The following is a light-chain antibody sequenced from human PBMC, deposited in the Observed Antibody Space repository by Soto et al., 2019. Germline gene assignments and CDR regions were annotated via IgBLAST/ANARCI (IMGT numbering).Light chain of an antibody. Sequence: QSALTQPPSASGSPGQSVTISCTGTSSDVGGYNYVSWYQQHPGKAPKLMIYEVSKRPSGVPDRFSGSKSGNTASLTVSGLQAEDEADYYCSSYAGSNNFDVVFGGVTQLTVL. J-gene: IGLJ2*01. CDR1: SSDVGGYNY. CDR3: SSYAGSNNFDVV. CDR2: EVS. V-gene: IGLV2-8*01.